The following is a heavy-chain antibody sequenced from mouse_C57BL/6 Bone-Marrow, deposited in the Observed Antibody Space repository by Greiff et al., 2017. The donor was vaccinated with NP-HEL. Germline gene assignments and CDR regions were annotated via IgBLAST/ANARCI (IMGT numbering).Heavy chain of an antibody. V-gene: IGHV1-19*01. Sequence: VQLQQSGPVLVKPGASVKMSCKASGYTFTDYYMNWVKQSHGKSLEWIGVINPYNGGTSYNQKFKGKATLTVDKSSSTAYMELNSLTSEDSAVYYCAREGTGPWFAYWGQGTLVTVSA. D-gene: IGHD4-1*01. J-gene: IGHJ3*01. CDR2: INPYNGGT. CDR1: GYTFTDYY. CDR3: AREGTGPWFAY.